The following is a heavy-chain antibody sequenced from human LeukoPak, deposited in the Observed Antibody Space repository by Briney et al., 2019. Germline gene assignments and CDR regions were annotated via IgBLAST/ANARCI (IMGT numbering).Heavy chain of an antibody. CDR3: ATTSRSITWDY. Sequence: GGSLRLSCAASGFSFSTYWMCWVRQAPGQRLEWLANIKQDGSVEQYVDSVKGRFTISRDNAKHSLYLQMNSLRAEDTAVYYCATTSRSITWDYWGQGTLVTVSS. D-gene: IGHD2-2*01. CDR2: IKQDGSVE. CDR1: GFSFSTYW. V-gene: IGHV3-7*02. J-gene: IGHJ4*02.